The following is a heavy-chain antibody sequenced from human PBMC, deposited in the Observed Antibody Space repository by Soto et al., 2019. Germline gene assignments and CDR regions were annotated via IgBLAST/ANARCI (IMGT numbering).Heavy chain of an antibody. CDR1: GFTFSDHY. Sequence: PWGSLRLSCAASGFTFSDHYMDWVRQAPGKGLEWVARIRKRANSYTTEYAASVKGRFTISRDDSKDSLYLQMNSLKTEDTAVYYCAATRGRMDQFDPWGQGTLVTVSS. CDR2: IRKRANSYTT. J-gene: IGHJ5*02. V-gene: IGHV3-72*01. CDR3: AATRGRMDQFDP. D-gene: IGHD3-16*01.